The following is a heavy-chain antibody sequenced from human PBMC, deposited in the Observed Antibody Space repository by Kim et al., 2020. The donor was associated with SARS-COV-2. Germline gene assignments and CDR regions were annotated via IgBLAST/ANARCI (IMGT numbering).Heavy chain of an antibody. Sequence: GGSLRLSCSASGFTFSSYAMHWVRQAPGKGLEYVSAISSNGGSTYYADSVKGRFTISRDNSKNTLYLQMSSLRAEDTAVYYCVKEYSGSYYGAKPEVPDVWGQGTTVTVSS. CDR2: ISSNGGST. CDR1: GFTFSSYA. V-gene: IGHV3-64D*09. D-gene: IGHD1-26*01. J-gene: IGHJ6*02. CDR3: VKEYSGSYYGAKPEVPDV.